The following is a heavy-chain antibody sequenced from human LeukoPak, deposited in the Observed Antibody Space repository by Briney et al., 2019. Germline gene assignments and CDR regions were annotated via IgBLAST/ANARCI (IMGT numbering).Heavy chain of an antibody. CDR3: ARRRTYYYDSGGESYMDV. D-gene: IGHD3-22*01. Sequence: PGGSLRLSCSASGFTFSSYEMKWVRQAPGKGLEWVSYISSTGITIYYADSVKGRFTISRDNAKNSLYLQMNSLRADDTAVYYCARRRTYYYDSGGESYMDVWGQGTTVIVSS. J-gene: IGHJ6*03. V-gene: IGHV3-48*03. CDR2: ISSTGITI. CDR1: GFTFSSYE.